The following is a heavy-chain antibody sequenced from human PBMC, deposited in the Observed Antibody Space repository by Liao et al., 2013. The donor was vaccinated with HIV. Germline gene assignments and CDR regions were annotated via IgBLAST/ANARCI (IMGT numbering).Heavy chain of an antibody. CDR1: GGSISSDSYY. J-gene: IGHJ3*01. D-gene: IGHD5-24*01. CDR2: IYYSGTT. Sequence: QLQLQESGPGLVKPSETLSLTCTVSGGSISSDSYYWGWIRQPPGKGLEWIGSIYYSGTTYYNPSLKSRVTISVDTAKNQFSLKVNSVTAADTALYYCARPAYRRDGYNRGSYAFDLWGQGTLVLVSS. CDR3: ARPAYRRDGYNRGSYAFDL. V-gene: IGHV4-39*07.